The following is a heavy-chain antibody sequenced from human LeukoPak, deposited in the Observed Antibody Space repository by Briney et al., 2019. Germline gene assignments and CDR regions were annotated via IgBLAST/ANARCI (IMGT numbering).Heavy chain of an antibody. CDR2: ISGSAGST. CDR1: GFTFSSFG. J-gene: IGHJ4*02. D-gene: IGHD2-8*01. CDR3: AKDLNGLHAIDY. V-gene: IGHV3-23*01. Sequence: GGSLRLSCAASGFTFSSFGMNWVRQAPGKGLQWVSSISGSAGSTNYADSVKGRLTISRGNSKNTLYLQMNSLRAEDTAVYYCAKDLNGLHAIDYWGQGTLVTVSS.